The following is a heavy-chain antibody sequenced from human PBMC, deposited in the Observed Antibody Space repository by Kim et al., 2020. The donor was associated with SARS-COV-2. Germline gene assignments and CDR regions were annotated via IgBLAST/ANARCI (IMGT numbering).Heavy chain of an antibody. CDR2: ISGRGGTT. CDR3: AKLYYDSSGYVDY. D-gene: IGHD3-22*01. V-gene: IGHV3-23*01. CDR1: GFTFSSYA. J-gene: IGHJ4*02. Sequence: GGSLRLSCAASGFTFSSYAMSWVRQSPGKGLEWVSAISGRGGTTYYADSVRGRFTISRDNSKNTLYLQMNSLRAEDTAIYYCAKLYYDSSGYVDYWGQGTLVTVSS.